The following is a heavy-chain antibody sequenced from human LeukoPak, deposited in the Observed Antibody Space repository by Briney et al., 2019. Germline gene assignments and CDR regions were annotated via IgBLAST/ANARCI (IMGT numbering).Heavy chain of an antibody. Sequence: PSETLSLTCTVSGYSISSGYYWGWIRQPPGQGLEWIGSIYHSGSTYYNPSLKSRVTISVDTSKNQFSLKLSSVTAADTAVYYCARGGGPLQSFDYWGQGTLVTVSS. CDR2: IYHSGST. J-gene: IGHJ4*02. D-gene: IGHD4-11*01. V-gene: IGHV4-38-2*02. CDR3: ARGGGPLQSFDY. CDR1: GYSISSGYY.